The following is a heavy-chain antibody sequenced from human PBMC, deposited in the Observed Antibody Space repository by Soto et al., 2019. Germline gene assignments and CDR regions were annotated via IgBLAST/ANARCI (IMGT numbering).Heavy chain of an antibody. D-gene: IGHD2-2*01. CDR3: ARDSRWYQLDWAITHRNYYGMDV. CDR1: GGTFSSYA. J-gene: IGHJ6*02. Sequence: SVKVSCKASGGTFSSYAISWVRQAPGQGLEWMGGIIPIVGTANYAQKFQGRVTITADESTSTAYMELSSLRSEDTAVYYCARDSRWYQLDWAITHRNYYGMDVWGQGTTVTVSS. CDR2: IIPIVGTA. V-gene: IGHV1-69*13.